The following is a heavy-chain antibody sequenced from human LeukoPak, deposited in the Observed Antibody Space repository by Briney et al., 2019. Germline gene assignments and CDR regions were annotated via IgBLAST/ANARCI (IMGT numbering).Heavy chain of an antibody. CDR1: GASISSPNW. D-gene: IGHD3-10*01. V-gene: IGHV4-4*02. CDR3: ARHGGYGFHAFDI. Sequence: SETLSLTCAVSGASISSPNWWSWVRQPPGKGLEWIGEIYHSGSTNYNPSLESRVTISVDTSKNQFSLKLSSVTAADTAVHYCARHGGYGFHAFDIWGQGTMVTVSS. CDR2: IYHSGST. J-gene: IGHJ3*02.